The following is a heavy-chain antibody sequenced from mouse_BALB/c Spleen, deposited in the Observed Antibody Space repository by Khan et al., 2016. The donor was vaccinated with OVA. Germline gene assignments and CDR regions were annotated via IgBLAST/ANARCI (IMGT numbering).Heavy chain of an antibody. CDR1: GYSITSCYV. Sequence: EVQLVESGRGLVQPSQSLSLTCAVSGYSITSCYVWNFLRPLPGNILEVTGYRSYSDSTNYNPTLKSRFSISRDTSKNHFFLQMNSVTTEDTATDICARTARIKYWGQGTTLTVSS. CDR3: ARTARIKY. V-gene: IGHV3-2*02. J-gene: IGHJ2*01. CDR2: RSYSDST. D-gene: IGHD1-2*01.